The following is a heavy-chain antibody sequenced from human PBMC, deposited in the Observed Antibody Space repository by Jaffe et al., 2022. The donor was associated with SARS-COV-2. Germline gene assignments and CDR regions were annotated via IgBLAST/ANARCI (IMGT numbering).Heavy chain of an antibody. CDR2: ISASGATT. Sequence: EVQVLESGGGLVQPGGSLRLSCAASGDTFGTSSMTWVRQPPGKGLEWVSSISASGATTYYADSVKGRFTIARDTSKNTVFLQMNSLRDEDTALYYCAKDLTTYSSRVDYWGQGALVTVSS. CDR3: AKDLTTYSSRVDY. J-gene: IGHJ4*02. D-gene: IGHD3-22*01. CDR1: GDTFGTSS. V-gene: IGHV3-23*01.